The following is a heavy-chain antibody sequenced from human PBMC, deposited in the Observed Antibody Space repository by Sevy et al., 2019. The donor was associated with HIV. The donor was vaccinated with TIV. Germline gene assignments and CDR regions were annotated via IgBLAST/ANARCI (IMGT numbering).Heavy chain of an antibody. CDR3: ATDPIIVLLMTDGKDV. CDR1: GFTFTYAW. D-gene: IGHD2-8*01. CDR2: IKSRPDGGTT. V-gene: IGHV3-15*05. Sequence: GGSLRLSCAASGFTFTYAWMSWVRQAPGKGLEWLGRIKSRPDGGTTDYAAPVKGRFTISRDDSKNTLFRQMNSLKMEETVVYYCATDPIIVLLMTDGKDVWGQGTTVTVSS. J-gene: IGHJ6*02.